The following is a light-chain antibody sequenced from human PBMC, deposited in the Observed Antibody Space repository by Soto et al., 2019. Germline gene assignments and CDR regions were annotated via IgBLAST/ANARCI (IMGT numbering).Light chain of an antibody. J-gene: IGLJ1*01. V-gene: IGLV1-40*01. Sequence: QSVLTQPPSVSGAPGQRVTISCTGSSSNIGAGYDVHWYQQLPGTAPKLLIYGNSNRPSGVTDRFSGSKSGTSSSLAITGLQAEDEADYYGQSYDSSLSGSYVFGTGTKLTVL. CDR2: GNS. CDR3: QSYDSSLSGSYV. CDR1: SSNIGAGYD.